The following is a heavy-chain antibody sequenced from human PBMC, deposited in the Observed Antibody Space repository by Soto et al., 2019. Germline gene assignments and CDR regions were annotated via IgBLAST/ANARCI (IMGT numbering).Heavy chain of an antibody. D-gene: IGHD1-26*01. CDR1: GFTFSSYG. CDR2: ISYDGSNK. Sequence: GGSLRLSCAASGFTFSSYGMHWVRQAPGKGLEWVAVISYDGSNKYYADSVKGRFTISRGNSKNTLYLQMNSLRAEDTSVYYCAKALRGARNYYYYGMDVWGQGTTVTLSS. J-gene: IGHJ6*02. V-gene: IGHV3-30*18. CDR3: AKALRGARNYYYYGMDV.